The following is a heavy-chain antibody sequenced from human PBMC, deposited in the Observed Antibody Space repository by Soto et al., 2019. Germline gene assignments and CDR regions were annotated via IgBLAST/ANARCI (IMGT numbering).Heavy chain of an antibody. D-gene: IGHD1-20*01. CDR2: IGSDGGDT. CDR3: VKDRVKFNSVWDPFDN. Sequence: GGSLRLSCAAFSNYAMSWVCQAPGEGLEWVSAIGSDGGDTYYADSLKGPFTISRDNSKNTLFLKMNGLRAEDTAVDYCVKDRVKFNSVWDPFDNWGQGTMVTVSS. V-gene: IGHV3-23*01. J-gene: IGHJ3*02. CDR1: SNYA.